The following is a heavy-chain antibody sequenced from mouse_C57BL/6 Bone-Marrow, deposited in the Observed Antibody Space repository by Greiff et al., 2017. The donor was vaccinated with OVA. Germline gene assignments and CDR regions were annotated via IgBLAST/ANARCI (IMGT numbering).Heavy chain of an antibody. CDR3: AREYYGSSDWFAY. D-gene: IGHD1-1*01. CDR1: GYTFTSYW. V-gene: IGHV1-69*01. J-gene: IGHJ3*01. CDR2: IDPSDSYT. Sequence: QVQLQQSGAELVMPGASVKLSCKASGYTFTSYWMHWVKQRPGQGLEWIGEIDPSDSYTNYNQKFKGKSTLTVDKSSSTAYMQLSSLTSEDSAVYYGAREYYGSSDWFAYWGQGTLVTVSA.